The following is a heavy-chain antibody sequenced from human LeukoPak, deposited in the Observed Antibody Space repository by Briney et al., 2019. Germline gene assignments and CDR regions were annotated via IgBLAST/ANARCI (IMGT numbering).Heavy chain of an antibody. CDR2: IIPIFGTA. D-gene: IGHD2-15*01. CDR3: ARDTTSYCSGGSCYSVFDY. J-gene: IGHJ4*02. Sequence: SVTVSCKASGGTFTIYTISWVRQAPGQGLEWMGGIIPIFGTANYAQKFQGRVTITADESTSTAYMELSSLRSEDTAVYYCARDTTSYCSGGSCYSVFDYWGQGTLVTVSS. CDR1: GGTFTIYT. V-gene: IGHV1-69*13.